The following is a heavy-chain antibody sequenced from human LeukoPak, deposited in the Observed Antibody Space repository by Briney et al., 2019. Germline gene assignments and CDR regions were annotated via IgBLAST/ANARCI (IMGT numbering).Heavy chain of an antibody. CDR2: ISADGRDK. CDR3: ATPLTSKWSSSWYSGHFDY. J-gene: IGHJ4*02. Sequence: GGSLRLSCAASGFTFSSYAMSWVRQAPGKGLEWVAVISADGRDKYYIDSVRGRFTISRDNSKTTVFLQMNSLEVEDTAVYYCATPLTSKWSSSWYSGHFDYWGQGALVTVPS. V-gene: IGHV3-30*04. CDR1: GFTFSSYA. D-gene: IGHD6-13*01.